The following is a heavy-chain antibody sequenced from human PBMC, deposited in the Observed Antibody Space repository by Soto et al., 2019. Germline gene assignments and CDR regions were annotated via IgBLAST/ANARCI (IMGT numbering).Heavy chain of an antibody. V-gene: IGHV3-23*01. CDR2: ISGSGGST. D-gene: IGHD2-15*01. J-gene: IGHJ4*01. CDR1: GFTFSSYA. CDR3: ANAPEVGGSGVSCYSDSPIFSFDY. Sequence: EVQLLESGGGLVQPGGSLRLSCAASGFTFSSYAMSWVRQTPGKGLEWVSAISGSGGSTYYADSVKGRFTISRDNSKNTMYLQMTSRRPEDTAVYYCANAPEVGGSGVSCYSDSPIFSFDYWGQGTLVTVSS.